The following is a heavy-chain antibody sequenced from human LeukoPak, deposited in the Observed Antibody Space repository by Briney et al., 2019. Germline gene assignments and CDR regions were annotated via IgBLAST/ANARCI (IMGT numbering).Heavy chain of an antibody. CDR3: WRNRSENPTWYFGPH. Sequence: GGSLRLSCAASGFTFSSYGMHWVRQAPGKGLEWVAVISYDGRNIYYADSVKGRFTISRDNSKNTLFLQMNSLRAEDTAVYYCWRNRSENPTWYFGPHWGQGTLVTVSS. V-gene: IGHV3-30*03. D-gene: IGHD3-9*01. CDR2: ISYDGRNI. J-gene: IGHJ4*02. CDR1: GFTFSSYG.